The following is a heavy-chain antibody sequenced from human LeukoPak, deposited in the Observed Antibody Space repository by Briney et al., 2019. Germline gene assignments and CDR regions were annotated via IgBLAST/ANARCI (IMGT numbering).Heavy chain of an antibody. Sequence: PADTLSLICTLSSGSIGFASNYSAWIRQPPGKGLDWLSNGYYSGNDYYTPTVKSRVTRSDDTPKNQFSLKVPSVAAADTAVYFCARHDCTGYSCYSDYWGHGAMVAVSS. D-gene: IGHD2-2*01. V-gene: IGHV4-39*01. J-gene: IGHJ4*03. CDR3: ARHDCTGYSCYSDY. CDR2: GYYSGND. CDR1: SGSIGFASNY.